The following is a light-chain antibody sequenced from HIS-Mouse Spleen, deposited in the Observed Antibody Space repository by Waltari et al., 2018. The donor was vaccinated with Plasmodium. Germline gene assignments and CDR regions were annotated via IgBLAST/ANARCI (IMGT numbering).Light chain of an antibody. CDR2: YYSDSDK. CDR1: SDINVGSYN. Sequence: QPVLTQPPSSSASPGEYARLTCTLPSDINVGSYNIYWYQQTPGSPPRYLLYYYSDSDKGQGSGVPSRFSGSKDASANTGILLISGLQSEDEADYYCMIWPSNASGVFGGGTKLTVL. J-gene: IGLJ3*02. V-gene: IGLV5-37*01. CDR3: MIWPSNASGV.